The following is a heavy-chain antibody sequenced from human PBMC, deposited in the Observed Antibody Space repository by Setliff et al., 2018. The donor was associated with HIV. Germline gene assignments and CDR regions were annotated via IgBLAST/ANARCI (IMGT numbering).Heavy chain of an antibody. CDR2: IYYSGST. CDR3: ARLGRGTYYYDSSGYLYAFDI. Sequence: SETLSLTCTVSAGSISSYYWSWIRQPPGKGLEWIGYIYYSGSTNYNPSLKSRVTISVDTSKNQFSLKLSSVTAADTAVYYCARLGRGTYYYDSSGYLYAFDIWGQGTMVTVSS. D-gene: IGHD3-22*01. J-gene: IGHJ3*02. CDR1: AGSISSYY. V-gene: IGHV4-59*08.